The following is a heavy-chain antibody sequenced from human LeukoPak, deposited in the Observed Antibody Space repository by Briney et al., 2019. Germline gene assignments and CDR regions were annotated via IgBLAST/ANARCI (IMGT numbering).Heavy chain of an antibody. V-gene: IGHV3-30*02. D-gene: IGHD6-13*01. CDR2: IRYDGSNK. CDR3: AKDRLRYSSSWRFDY. Sequence: GGSLRLSCAASGFTFSSYGMHWVRQAPGKGLEWVAFIRYDGSNKYYADSVKGRFTISRDNSKNTLYLQMNSLRAEDTAVYYCAKDRLRYSSSWRFDYWGQGTLVTVSS. J-gene: IGHJ4*02. CDR1: GFTFSSYG.